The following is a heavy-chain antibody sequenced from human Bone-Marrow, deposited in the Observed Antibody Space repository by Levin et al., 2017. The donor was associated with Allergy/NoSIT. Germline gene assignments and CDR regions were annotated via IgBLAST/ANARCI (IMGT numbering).Heavy chain of an antibody. V-gene: IGHV3-23*01. CDR2: VNDDGIGT. CDR1: GFIFSDYA. CDR3: AKNDGQRTGDYNFDY. Sequence: GGSLRLSCVVSGFIFSDYAMSWVRQAPGKGLEWVSTVNDDGIGTYYADSVRGRFTVSRDSSKNTVYLQMSSLRAEDTALYYCAKNDGQRTGDYNFDYWGQGSLVTVSS. D-gene: IGHD3/OR15-3a*01. J-gene: IGHJ4*02.